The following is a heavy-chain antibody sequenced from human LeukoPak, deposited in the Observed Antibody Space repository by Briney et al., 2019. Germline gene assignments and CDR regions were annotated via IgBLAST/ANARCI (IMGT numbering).Heavy chain of an antibody. D-gene: IGHD2-2*01. Sequence: SETLSLTCAVYGGSFSGYYWSWIRQPPGKGLEWIGEINHSGSTNYNPSLKSRVTISVDTSKNQFSLKLSSVTAADTAVYYSAGVVPAAMRYFDYWGQGTLVTVSS. CDR3: AGVVPAAMRYFDY. CDR1: GGSFSGYY. J-gene: IGHJ4*02. V-gene: IGHV4-34*01. CDR2: INHSGST.